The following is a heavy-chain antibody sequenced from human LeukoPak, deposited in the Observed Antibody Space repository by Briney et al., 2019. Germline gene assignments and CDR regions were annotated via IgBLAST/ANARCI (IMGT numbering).Heavy chain of an antibody. V-gene: IGHV3-30*19. CDR1: GFTLSNSG. CDR2: ISYDGNNK. J-gene: IGHJ4*02. Sequence: GRSLRLSCAASGFTLSNSGMHWVRQAPGKGLEWVAGISYDGNNKHHGDSVKGRFTISRDTSKNTMYLQMNSLRDEDTAVYYCARQKYSSGPDYWGQGTLVTVSS. CDR3: ARQKYSSGPDY. D-gene: IGHD6-19*01.